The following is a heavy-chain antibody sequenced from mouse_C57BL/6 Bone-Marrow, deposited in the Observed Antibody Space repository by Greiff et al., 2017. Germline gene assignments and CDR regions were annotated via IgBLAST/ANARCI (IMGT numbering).Heavy chain of an antibody. Sequence: EVKVEESGGGLVQPGGSMKLSCAASGFTFSDAWMDWVRQSPEKGLEWVAEIRNKANNHATYYAESVKGRFTISRDDSKSSVYLQMNSVRAEDTGIYYCTRDGYYYYAMDYWGQGTSVTVSS. CDR2: IRNKANNHAT. J-gene: IGHJ4*01. CDR1: GFTFSDAW. V-gene: IGHV6-6*01. CDR3: TRDGYYYYAMDY. D-gene: IGHD2-3*01.